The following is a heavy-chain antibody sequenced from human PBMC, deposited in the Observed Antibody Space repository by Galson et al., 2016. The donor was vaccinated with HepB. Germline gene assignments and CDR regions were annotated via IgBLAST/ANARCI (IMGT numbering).Heavy chain of an antibody. D-gene: IGHD5-24*01. CDR3: ARGGRWLQWADYFHP. J-gene: IGHJ1*01. CDR2: MNPNSGNT. V-gene: IGHV1-8*01. CDR1: GNTFTSND. Sequence: SAKVSCKASGNTFTSNDINWVRQATGQGLEWMGWMNPNSGNTGYAQKFQGRATMTRNTSIRTAYMELSSLRPEDTAMYYCARGGRWLQWADYFHPWGQGTQVTVSS.